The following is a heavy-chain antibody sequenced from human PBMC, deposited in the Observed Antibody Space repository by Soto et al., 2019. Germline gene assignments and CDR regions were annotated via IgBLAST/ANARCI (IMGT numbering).Heavy chain of an antibody. V-gene: IGHV4-39*01. CDR3: ANHDRGDLPDF. CDR1: GDSFRSRDHY. D-gene: IGHD3-10*01. CDR2: IFYSGST. J-gene: IGHJ4*02. Sequence: QLLLQQSGPGLLKPSETLSLTCTVSGDSFRSRDHYWGWIRQPPGKGLEWIGSIFYSGSTYYNPALTRRVTIPVDTSKSQVALKVSSVTAAEAAVYYCANHDRGDLPDFCGEGTLVAVSS.